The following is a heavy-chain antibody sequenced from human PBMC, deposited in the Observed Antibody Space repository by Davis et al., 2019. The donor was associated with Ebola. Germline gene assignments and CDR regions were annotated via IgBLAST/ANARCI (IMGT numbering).Heavy chain of an antibody. CDR3: AKDMRGLGGEKMRYYYGMDV. D-gene: IGHD3-16*01. CDR1: GYTLTELS. J-gene: IGHJ6*04. V-gene: IGHV1-2*06. CDR2: INPNSDYT. Sequence: ASVKVSCKVSGYTLTELSMHWVRQAPGQGLEWMGRINPNSDYTNYEQKFQGRVSMTRDTSITTAYMVLSRLTSDDTALYYCAKDMRGLGGEKMRYYYGMDVWGKGTTVTVSS.